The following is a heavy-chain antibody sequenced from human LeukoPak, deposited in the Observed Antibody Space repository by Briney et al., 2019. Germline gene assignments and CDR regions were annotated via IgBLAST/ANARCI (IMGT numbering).Heavy chain of an antibody. CDR2: IYYSGST. V-gene: IGHV4-61*08. CDR3: ASTPLGFSGSYYGPYYYYGMDV. CDR1: GGSISSGGYY. Sequence: SETLSLTCTVPGGSISSGGYYWSWIRQHPGKGLEWIGYIYYSGSTNYNPSLKSRVTISVDTSKNQFSLKLSSVTAADTAVYYCASTPLGFSGSYYGPYYYYGMDVWGQGTTVTVSS. J-gene: IGHJ6*02. D-gene: IGHD1-26*01.